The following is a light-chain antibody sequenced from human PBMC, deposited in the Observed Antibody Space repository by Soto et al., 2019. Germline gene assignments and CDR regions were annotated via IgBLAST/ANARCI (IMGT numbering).Light chain of an antibody. CDR1: QSVSNY. CDR2: DAS. V-gene: IGKV3-11*01. J-gene: IGKJ2*01. CDR3: QQRSNWPRMYT. Sequence: EIVLTQSPATLSLSPGERDTLSCRASQSVSNYLAWYQQKPGQAPRLLIYDASNRATGIPARFSGSGSGTDFTLTISSLEPEDFAVYYCQQRSNWPRMYTFGQGTKLEIK.